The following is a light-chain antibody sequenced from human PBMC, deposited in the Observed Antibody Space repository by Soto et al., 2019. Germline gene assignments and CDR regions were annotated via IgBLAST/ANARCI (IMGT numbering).Light chain of an antibody. Sequence: EIVLTQSPGTLSLSPGERATLSCRASQSVISSYLAWYQQKPGQAPRLLIYGASSRATGISDRFSASGSGTGFALSISSLQSEDFAVYFCQRFYSWPQGFGHGTKVDIK. CDR1: QSVISSY. J-gene: IGKJ1*01. V-gene: IGKV3-20*01. CDR3: QRFYSWPQG. CDR2: GAS.